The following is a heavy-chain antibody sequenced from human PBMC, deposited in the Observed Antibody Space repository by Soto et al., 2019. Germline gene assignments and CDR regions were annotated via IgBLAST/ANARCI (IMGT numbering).Heavy chain of an antibody. Sequence: PGGSLRLSCAASGFTFSSYAVSWVRQAPGKGLEWVSAISGSGGSTYYADSVKGRFTISRDNSKNTLYLQMNSLRAEDTAVYYCAKRRYYDSSGYSSWGQGTLVTVSS. CDR2: ISGSGGST. CDR1: GFTFSSYA. D-gene: IGHD3-22*01. V-gene: IGHV3-23*01. CDR3: AKRRYYDSSGYSS. J-gene: IGHJ5*02.